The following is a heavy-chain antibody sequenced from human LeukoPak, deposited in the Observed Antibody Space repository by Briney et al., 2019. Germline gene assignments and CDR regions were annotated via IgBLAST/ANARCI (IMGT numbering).Heavy chain of an antibody. V-gene: IGHV4-38-2*01. J-gene: IGHJ4*02. Sequence: SETLSLTCAVSGYSISSGYYWGWIRQPPGKGLEWIGSIYHSGSTYYNPSLKSRVTISVDTSKNQFSLKLSSVTAADTAVYYCARVRAAALDYWGQGTLVTVSS. D-gene: IGHD6-13*01. CDR1: GYSISSGYY. CDR2: IYHSGST. CDR3: ARVRAAALDY.